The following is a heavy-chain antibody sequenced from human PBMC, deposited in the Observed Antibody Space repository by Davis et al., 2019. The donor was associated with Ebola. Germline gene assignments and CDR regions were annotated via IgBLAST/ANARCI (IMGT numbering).Heavy chain of an antibody. CDR3: AQGTNRIAVAGMGQNN. CDR1: GFTFSSYA. J-gene: IGHJ4*02. V-gene: IGHV3-30*18. D-gene: IGHD6-19*01. CDR2: ISYDGSNK. Sequence: PGGSLRLSCAASGFTFSSYAMHWVRQAPGKGLEWVAVISYDGSNKYYADSVKGRFTISRDNSKNTLYLQMNNLRPEDTAVYHCAQGTNRIAVAGMGQNNWGQGTLVTVSS.